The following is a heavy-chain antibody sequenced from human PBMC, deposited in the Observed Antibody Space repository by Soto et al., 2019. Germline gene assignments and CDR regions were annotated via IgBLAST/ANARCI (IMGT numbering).Heavy chain of an antibody. CDR3: ARDRYSSGWKN. Sequence: QVQLVESGGGLVKPGGSVRLSCAASGFTFSDYYMSWIRQAPGKGLEWVSYISSSSSYTNYADSVKGRFTISRDNAKNSLYLQMNSLRAEDTAVYYCARDRYSSGWKNWGQGTLVTVSS. V-gene: IGHV3-11*06. D-gene: IGHD6-19*01. CDR1: GFTFSDYY. CDR2: ISSSSSYT. J-gene: IGHJ4*02.